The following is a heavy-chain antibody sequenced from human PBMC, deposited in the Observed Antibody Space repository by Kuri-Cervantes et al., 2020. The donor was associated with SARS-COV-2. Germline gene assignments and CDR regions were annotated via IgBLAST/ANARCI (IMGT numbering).Heavy chain of an antibody. CDR3: AREQLTPIVVESGTFGF. V-gene: IGHV6-1*01. J-gene: IGHJ3*01. CDR1: GDDVSSNRAA. Sequence: SQTLSLPWAIPGDDVSSNRAAWNWIRQTPARGLEWLGRTYYRYQWYNDYAASVKSRITIKSDISKNQFSLQLKSETPEDTAVYYCAREQLTPIVVESGTFGFWGQGTKVTVSS. CDR2: TYYRYQWYN. D-gene: IGHD3-22*01.